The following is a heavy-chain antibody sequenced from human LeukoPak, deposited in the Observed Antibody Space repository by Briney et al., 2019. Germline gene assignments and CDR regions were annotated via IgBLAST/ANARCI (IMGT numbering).Heavy chain of an antibody. CDR1: GGSISSYY. V-gene: IGHV4-59*08. Sequence: SETLSLTCTVSGGSISSYYLSWIRQPPGKGLEWIGYIYYSGSTKYNPSLKSRVTISVDTSKNQFSLRLSSVTAADTAVYYCARQVGGYTYHYFYYWGQGTLVTVSS. CDR3: ARQVGGYTYHYFYY. D-gene: IGHD5-18*01. J-gene: IGHJ4*02. CDR2: IYYSGST.